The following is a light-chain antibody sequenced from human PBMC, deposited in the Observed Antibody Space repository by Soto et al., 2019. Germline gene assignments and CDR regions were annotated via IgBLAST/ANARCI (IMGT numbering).Light chain of an antibody. V-gene: IGLV2-14*01. CDR3: SSYSTGSTLVV. Sequence: QSALTQPASVSGSPRQSITISCTGTSSDVGGYNYVSWYQQHPGKAPKLMIYEVSNRPSGVSNRFSGSKSGNTASLTISGLQAEDEADYYCSSYSTGSTLVVFGTGTKLTV. J-gene: IGLJ1*01. CDR1: SSDVGGYNY. CDR2: EVS.